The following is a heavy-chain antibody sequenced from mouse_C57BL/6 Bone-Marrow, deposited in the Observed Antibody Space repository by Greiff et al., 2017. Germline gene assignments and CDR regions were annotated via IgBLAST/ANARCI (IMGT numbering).Heavy chain of an antibody. V-gene: IGHV1-76*01. CDR2: IYPGSGNN. CDR1: GYTFTDYY. D-gene: IGHD2-1*01. J-gene: IGHJ2*01. CDR3: AKVDGNYAFDY. Sequence: QVQLQQSGAELVRPGASVKLSCKASGYTFTDYYINWVKQRPGQGLEWIARIYPGSGNNYYNEKFKGKATLTAEKSSSTAYMQISSLTSEDSAVYFCAKVDGNYAFDYWGQGTTLTVSS.